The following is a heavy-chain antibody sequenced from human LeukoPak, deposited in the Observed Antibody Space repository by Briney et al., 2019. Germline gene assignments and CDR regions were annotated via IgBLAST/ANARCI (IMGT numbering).Heavy chain of an antibody. V-gene: IGHV3-9*01. J-gene: IGHJ4*02. Sequence: GGSLRLSCAASGFTFDDYAMHWVRQAPGKGLEWVSGISWNSGSIGYADSVKGRFTISRDNAKNSLYLQMNSLRAEDTALYYCAKGGVAYCGGDCYDDYWGQGTLVTVSS. CDR3: AKGGVAYCGGDCYDDY. CDR2: ISWNSGSI. CDR1: GFTFDDYA. D-gene: IGHD2-21*02.